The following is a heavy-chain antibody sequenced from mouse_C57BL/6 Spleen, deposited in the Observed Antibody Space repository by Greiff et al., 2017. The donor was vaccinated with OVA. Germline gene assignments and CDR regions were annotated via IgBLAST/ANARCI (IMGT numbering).Heavy chain of an antibody. V-gene: IGHV1-64*01. Sequence: QVQLKQPGAELVKPGASVKLSCKASGYTFTSYWMHWVKQRPGQGLEWIGMIHPNSGSTNYNEKFKSKATLTVDKSSSTAYMQLSSLTSEDSAVYYCARGDDYDGWFAYWGLGTLVTVSA. J-gene: IGHJ3*01. CDR1: GYTFTSYW. D-gene: IGHD2-4*01. CDR3: ARGDDYDGWFAY. CDR2: IHPNSGST.